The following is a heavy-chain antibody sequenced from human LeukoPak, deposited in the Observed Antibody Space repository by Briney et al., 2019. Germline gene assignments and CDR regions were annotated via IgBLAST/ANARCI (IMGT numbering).Heavy chain of an antibody. J-gene: IGHJ4*02. V-gene: IGHV4-59*01. D-gene: IGHD3-22*01. CDR1: GGSISSYY. Sequence: SETLSLTCTDSGGSISSYYWSWIRQPPGKGLEWIGYIYYSGSTNYNPSLKSRVTISVDTSKNQFSLKLSSVTAADTAVYYCARDHDSSGCFDYWGQGTLVTVSS. CDR2: IYYSGST. CDR3: ARDHDSSGCFDY.